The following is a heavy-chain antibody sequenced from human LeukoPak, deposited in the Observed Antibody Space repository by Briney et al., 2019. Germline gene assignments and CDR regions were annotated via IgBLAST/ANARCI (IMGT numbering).Heavy chain of an antibody. CDR2: VDPEDGET. CDR1: GYTFTDYY. CDR3: ATYSSSDAFDI. D-gene: IGHD6-6*01. Sequence: GASVKVSCTASGYTFTDYYMHWVQQAPGKGLEWMGRVDPEDGETIYAEKFQGRVTITADTSTDTAYMELSSLRSEDTAVYYCATYSSSDAFDIWGQGTMVTVSS. J-gene: IGHJ3*02. V-gene: IGHV1-69-2*01.